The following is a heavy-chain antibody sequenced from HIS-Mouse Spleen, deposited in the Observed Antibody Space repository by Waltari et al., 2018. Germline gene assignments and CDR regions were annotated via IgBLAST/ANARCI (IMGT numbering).Heavy chain of an antibody. Sequence: EVQLVESGGGLVQPGGSLRLSCAASGFPFSSYWMSWVRQAPGKGLEWVANIKQDGSEKEYVDSVKGRFTISRDNAKNSLYLQMNSLRAEDTAVYYCAREISIAAAPYYFDYWGQGTLVTVSS. V-gene: IGHV3-7*01. CDR1: GFPFSSYW. CDR2: IKQDGSEK. D-gene: IGHD6-13*01. CDR3: AREISIAAAPYYFDY. J-gene: IGHJ4*02.